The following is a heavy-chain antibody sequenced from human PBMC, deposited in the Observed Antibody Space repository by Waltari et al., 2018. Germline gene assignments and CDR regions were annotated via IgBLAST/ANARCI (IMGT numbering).Heavy chain of an antibody. V-gene: IGHV3-7*01. D-gene: IGHD3-3*01. Sequence: EVQLVESGGGLVQPGGSLRLSCAASDFTFAYYWVTWVRQAPGKGLEWVANIKEDGSEKYYVDSVKGRFTISRDNAKNSLYLQMISLRVEDTAVYYCATQSWSNFEYWGQGTLVTVSS. CDR2: IKEDGSEK. CDR3: ATQSWSNFEY. CDR1: DFTFAYYW. J-gene: IGHJ4*02.